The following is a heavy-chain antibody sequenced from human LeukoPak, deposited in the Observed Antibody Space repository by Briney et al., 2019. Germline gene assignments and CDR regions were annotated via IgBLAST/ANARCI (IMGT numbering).Heavy chain of an antibody. V-gene: IGHV1-69*13. Sequence: SVKVSCMASGGTFKNFGISWSRQAPGQGPEWMGGIIPVFGTGDYSKKFQGRLTITSDESTTTAYMELSSLSSEDTAVYYCARGKRELLQLYHFDFWGQGTLVTVSS. D-gene: IGHD1-26*01. CDR2: IIPVFGTG. J-gene: IGHJ4*02. CDR3: ARGKRELLQLYHFDF. CDR1: GGTFKNFG.